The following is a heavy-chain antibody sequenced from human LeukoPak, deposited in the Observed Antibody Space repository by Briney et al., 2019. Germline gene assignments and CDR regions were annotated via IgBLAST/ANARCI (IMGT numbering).Heavy chain of an antibody. J-gene: IGHJ4*02. D-gene: IGHD2-2*01. CDR2: IYYTGAT. V-gene: IGHV4-39*01. CDR1: GGSISSSSYY. CDR3: ARLGVVVASNYFDF. Sequence: SETLSLTCTVSGGSISSSSYYWGWIRQPPGKGLEWIGNIYYTGATYYNPSLKSRVTISVHPSKNQFSLKLSSVTAADTAVYYCARLGVVVASNYFDFWGQGTLVTVSS.